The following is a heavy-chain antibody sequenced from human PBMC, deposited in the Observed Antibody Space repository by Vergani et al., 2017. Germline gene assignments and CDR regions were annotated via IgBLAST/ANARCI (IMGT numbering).Heavy chain of an antibody. CDR2: IYPIDSKI. CDR3: TRHVPCGDGACLHFDH. CDR1: GYIFSNFW. V-gene: IGHV5-51*01. J-gene: IGHJ4*02. D-gene: IGHD2-21*01. Sequence: EKQLVQSGSETKKPGESLKISCQAFGYIFSNFWIAWVRQMPGKGLEWMGIIYPIDSKIAYSPSFQGQAIMSLDKSITTAYLQWRSLKASDTAIYYCTRHVPCGDGACLHFDHWGQGTQVTVSS.